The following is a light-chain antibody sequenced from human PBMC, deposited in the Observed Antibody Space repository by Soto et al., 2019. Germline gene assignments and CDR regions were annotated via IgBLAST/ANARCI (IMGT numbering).Light chain of an antibody. CDR3: QQYGRSRT. J-gene: IGKJ1*01. CDR2: GAS. Sequence: EIVLTQSPGTLSLSTGERASLSCRASQSFGGSYLAWYQQKPGQAPRLLIYGASTRATGIPDRFSGSGSGTNFTLTVSRLEPADFAVYYCQQYGRSRTFGQGTKVDIK. V-gene: IGKV3-20*01. CDR1: QSFGGSY.